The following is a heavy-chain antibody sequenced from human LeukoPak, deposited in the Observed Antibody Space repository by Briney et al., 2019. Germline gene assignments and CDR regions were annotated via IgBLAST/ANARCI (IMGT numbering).Heavy chain of an antibody. CDR3: ARRVGSSESSYYFDY. D-gene: IGHD3-22*01. Sequence: GGSLRLSCAASGFTFNIYWMHWVRQAPGKGLVWVSLISSDGSITSYADSVKGRLTISRDNAKNTVYLQMNSLRAEDTAVYYCARRVGSSESSYYFDYWGQGTLVTVSS. CDR1: GFTFNIYW. J-gene: IGHJ4*02. CDR2: ISSDGSIT. V-gene: IGHV3-74*01.